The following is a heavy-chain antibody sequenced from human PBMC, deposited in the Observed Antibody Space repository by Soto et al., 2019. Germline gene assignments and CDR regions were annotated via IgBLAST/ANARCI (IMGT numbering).Heavy chain of an antibody. J-gene: IGHJ4*02. CDR3: ARAPFRIAVAGPFDY. CDR1: GFTFSSYW. V-gene: IGHV3-7*05. CDR2: IKQDGSEK. Sequence: GGSLRLSCAASGFTFSSYWMSWVRQAPGKGKERVTNIKQDGSEKYYADSVKGRFTISRDNAKNSLYLQMNSLRAEDTAVYYCARAPFRIAVAGPFDYWGQGTLVTVSS. D-gene: IGHD6-19*01.